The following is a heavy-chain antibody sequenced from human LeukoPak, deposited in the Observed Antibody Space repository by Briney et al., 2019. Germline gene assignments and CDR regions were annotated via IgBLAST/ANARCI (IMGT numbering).Heavy chain of an antibody. J-gene: IGHJ4*02. D-gene: IGHD3-10*01. CDR2: IRYDGSNK. Sequence: GGSLRLSCEGSGFTFSSYWMNWVRQAPGKGLEWVAFIRYDGSNKYYADSVKGRFTISRDNSKNTLYLQMNSLRAEDTAVYYCARVLLWFGESDYWGQGTLVTVSS. V-gene: IGHV3-30*02. CDR1: GFTFSSYW. CDR3: ARVLLWFGESDY.